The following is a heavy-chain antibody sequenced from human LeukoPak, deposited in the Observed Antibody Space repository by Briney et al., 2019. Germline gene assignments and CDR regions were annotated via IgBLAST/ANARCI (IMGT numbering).Heavy chain of an antibody. Sequence: GGSLRLSCAASGFTFSSYWMSWVRQARGKGLEWVANINEHGSEKYYVDSVKGRFTISRDNAKNSLYLQMNSLRVEDTAVYYCARDPDAGTADYWGQGTLVTVSS. CDR3: ARDPDAGTADY. J-gene: IGHJ4*02. V-gene: IGHV3-7*01. CDR2: INEHGSEK. D-gene: IGHD6-13*01. CDR1: GFTFSSYW.